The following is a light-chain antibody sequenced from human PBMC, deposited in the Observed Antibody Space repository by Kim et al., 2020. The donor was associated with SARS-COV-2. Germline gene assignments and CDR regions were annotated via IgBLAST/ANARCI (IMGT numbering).Light chain of an antibody. J-gene: IGKJ2*01. CDR3: QQYGRSPDT. CDR2: VAS. Sequence: EIVLTQSPGTLSLSPGERATLSCRASQSVPKNYLAWYQQKPGQTPRLLVYVASSRATGIPDRFSGSGSGTDFTLSISRLEPEDFAVYYCQQYGRSPDTFGQGTKLEI. CDR1: QSVPKNY. V-gene: IGKV3-20*01.